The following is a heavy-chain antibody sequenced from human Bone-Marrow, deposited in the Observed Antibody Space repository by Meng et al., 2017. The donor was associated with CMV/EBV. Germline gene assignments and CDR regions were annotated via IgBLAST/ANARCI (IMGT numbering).Heavy chain of an antibody. CDR2: INPNSGGT. CDR1: GYTFTGYY. V-gene: IGHV1-2*02. D-gene: IGHD1-26*01. J-gene: IGHJ5*02. Sequence: CKASGYTFTGYYMHWVRQAPGQGLEWMGWINPNSGGTNYAQKIQGRVTMTRDTSISTAYMELSRLRSDDTAVYYCARRSQSAKGIDPWGQGTLVTVSS. CDR3: ARRSQSAKGIDP.